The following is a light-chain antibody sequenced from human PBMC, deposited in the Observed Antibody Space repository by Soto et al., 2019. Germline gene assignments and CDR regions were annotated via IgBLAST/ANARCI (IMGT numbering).Light chain of an antibody. V-gene: IGKV3-20*01. Sequence: EIVLTQSPGTLSLSPGERATLSCRASQSVSSSYLAWYQQKPGQAPRLLIYGASRSATGMSDWFSVSGSGTDFVLILSILEHEDFAVYYCQQYGSSPCTFGQGTKLEIK. J-gene: IGKJ2*02. CDR2: GAS. CDR1: QSVSSSY. CDR3: QQYGSSPCT.